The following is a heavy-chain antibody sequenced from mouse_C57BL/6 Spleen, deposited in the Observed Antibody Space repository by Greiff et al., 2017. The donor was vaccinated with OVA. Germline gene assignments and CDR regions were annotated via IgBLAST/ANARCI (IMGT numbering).Heavy chain of an antibody. D-gene: IGHD2-4*01. CDR2: ISYDGSN. CDR1: GYSITSGYY. Sequence: EVQLQESGPGLVKPSQSLSLTCSVTGYSITSGYYWNWIRQFPGNKLEWMGYISYDGSNNYNPSLKNRISITRDTSKNQFFLKLNSVTTEDTATYYCAQGYDYDGAYWGQGTLVTVSA. V-gene: IGHV3-6*01. CDR3: AQGYDYDGAY. J-gene: IGHJ3*01.